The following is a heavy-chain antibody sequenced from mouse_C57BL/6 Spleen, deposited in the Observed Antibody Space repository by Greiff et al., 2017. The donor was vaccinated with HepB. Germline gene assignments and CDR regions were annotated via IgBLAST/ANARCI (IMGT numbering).Heavy chain of an antibody. CDR3: ARWATVVATNFDY. CDR1: GYTFTSYW. CDR2: IHPNSGST. D-gene: IGHD1-1*01. Sequence: VQLQQPGAELVKPGASVKLSCKASGYTFTSYWMHWVKQRPGQGLEWIGMIHPNSGSTNYNEKFKSKATLTVDKSSSTAYMQLSSLTSEDSAVYYCARWATVVATNFDYWGQGTTLTVSS. J-gene: IGHJ2*01. V-gene: IGHV1-64*01.